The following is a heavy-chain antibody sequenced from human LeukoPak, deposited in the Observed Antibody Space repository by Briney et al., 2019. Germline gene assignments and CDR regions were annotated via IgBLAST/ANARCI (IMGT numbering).Heavy chain of an antibody. Sequence: SETLSLTCTVSGGSISSYYWSWIRQPPGKGLEWTGYIYYSGSTNYNPSLKSRVTISVDTSKNQFSLKLSSVTAADTAVYYCARVSLYYDILTGYHNWFDPWGQGTLVTVSS. CDR3: ARVSLYYDILTGYHNWFDP. CDR2: IYYSGST. J-gene: IGHJ5*02. V-gene: IGHV4-59*01. CDR1: GGSISSYY. D-gene: IGHD3-9*01.